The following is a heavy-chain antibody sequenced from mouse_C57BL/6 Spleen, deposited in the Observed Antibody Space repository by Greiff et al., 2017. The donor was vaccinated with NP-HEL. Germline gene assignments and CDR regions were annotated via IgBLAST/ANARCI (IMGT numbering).Heavy chain of an antibody. D-gene: IGHD2-5*01. Sequence: QVQLQQSGAELVMPGASVKLSCKASGYTFTSYWMHWVKQRPGQGLEWIGEIDSSDSYTNYNQKFKGQSTLTVDKSSSTAYMQLISLTSEDSAVYYCARALSYSNSAWFAYWGQGTLVTVSA. CDR1: GYTFTSYW. CDR3: ARALSYSNSAWFAY. J-gene: IGHJ3*01. CDR2: IDSSDSYT. V-gene: IGHV1-69*01.